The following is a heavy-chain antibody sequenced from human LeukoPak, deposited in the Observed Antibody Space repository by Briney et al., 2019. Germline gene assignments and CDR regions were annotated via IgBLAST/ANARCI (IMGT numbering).Heavy chain of an antibody. V-gene: IGHV3-48*01. CDR2: ISSSSSTI. CDR3: ARLYSGSYGGY. Sequence: GSLRLSCAASEFILSDYSMNWVRQAPGKGLEWVSYISSSSSTIHYADSVKGRFTISRDKAKNSLFLQMNSLRGEDTAVYYCARLYSGSYGGYWGQGTLVTVSS. D-gene: IGHD1-26*01. CDR1: EFILSDYS. J-gene: IGHJ4*02.